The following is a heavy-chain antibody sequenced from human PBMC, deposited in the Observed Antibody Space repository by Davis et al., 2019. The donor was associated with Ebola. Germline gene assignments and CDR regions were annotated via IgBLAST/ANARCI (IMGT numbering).Heavy chain of an antibody. CDR2: IYSSGDT. Sequence: SETLSLTCTVSGGSISSSSYYWGWIRQPPGKGLEWIGTIYSSGDTYYSPSLRSRVTISVDTSKNQFSLKLSSVTAADTAVYYCAGAPVYYYYGMDVWGKGTTVTVSS. D-gene: IGHD4/OR15-4a*01. J-gene: IGHJ6*04. CDR3: AGAPVYYYYGMDV. CDR1: GGSISSSSYY. V-gene: IGHV4-39*01.